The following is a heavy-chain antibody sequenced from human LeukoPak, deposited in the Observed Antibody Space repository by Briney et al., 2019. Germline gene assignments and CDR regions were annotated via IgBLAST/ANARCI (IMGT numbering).Heavy chain of an antibody. D-gene: IGHD3-3*01. V-gene: IGHV4-59*01. J-gene: IGHJ3*02. CDR1: GGSISRYY. CDR2: IYYSGST. CDR3: VRGPFGSAFDI. Sequence: SETLSLTCSVSGGSISRYYWSWIRQPPGKGLEWIAYIYYSGSTTYNPSLKSRVTISVDTSKNQFSLKMRSVTAADTALYYCVRGPFGSAFDIWGQGTMVTASS.